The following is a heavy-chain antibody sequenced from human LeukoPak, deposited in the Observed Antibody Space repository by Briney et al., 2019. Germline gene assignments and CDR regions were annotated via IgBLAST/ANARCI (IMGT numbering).Heavy chain of an antibody. J-gene: IGHJ4*02. V-gene: IGHV4-59*12. CDR3: ARVYLTTINY. CDR2: IYYSGST. D-gene: IGHD4-17*01. CDR1: GGSISSYY. Sequence: SETLSLTCTVSGGSISSYYWSWIRQPPGKGLEWIGSIYYSGSTYYNPSLKSRITISIDTSRNQFSLKLTSVTAADTAVYYCARVYLTTINYWGQGTLVTVSS.